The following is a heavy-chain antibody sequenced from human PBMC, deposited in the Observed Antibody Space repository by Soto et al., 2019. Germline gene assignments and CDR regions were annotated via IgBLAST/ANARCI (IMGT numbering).Heavy chain of an antibody. D-gene: IGHD2-15*01. J-gene: IGHJ4*02. Sequence: GGSLRLSCAASGFTFDDYAMHWVRQAPGKGLEWVSGISWNSGSIGYADSVKGRFTISRDNAKNSLYLQMNSLRAEDTALYYCATAAGGVAATLDDYWGQGTLVTVSS. CDR3: ATAAGGVAATLDDY. V-gene: IGHV3-9*01. CDR2: ISWNSGSI. CDR1: GFTFDDYA.